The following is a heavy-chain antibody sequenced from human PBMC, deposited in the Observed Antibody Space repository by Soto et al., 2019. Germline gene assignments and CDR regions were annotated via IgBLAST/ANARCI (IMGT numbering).Heavy chain of an antibody. D-gene: IGHD6-13*01. CDR2: IYYSGNT. CDR3: ARDRSSSWYSFIDY. CDR1: GGSVSSGFYY. Sequence: SETLSLTCTVSGGSVSSGFYYWSWIRQPPGKGLEWIGYIYYSGNTDYNPSLKSRVTITRDTSASTAYMELSSLRSEDTAVYYCARDRSSSWYSFIDYWGQGTLVTVSS. V-gene: IGHV4-61*01. J-gene: IGHJ4*02.